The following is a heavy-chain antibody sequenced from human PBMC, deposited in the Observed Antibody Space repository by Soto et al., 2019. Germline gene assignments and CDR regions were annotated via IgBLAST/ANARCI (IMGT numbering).Heavy chain of an antibody. CDR2: TSYDGNNK. Sequence: GGSLRLSCAASGFTFRTYDMHWARQAPGKGLEWVAVTSYDGNNKYYRDSVKGRFTISRDNSKNTLFLQVNSLRAEDTAVYYCAKTGSGSKYHFDYWGQGTLVTVSS. V-gene: IGHV3-30*18. CDR1: GFTFRTYD. CDR3: AKTGSGSKYHFDY. D-gene: IGHD6-19*01. J-gene: IGHJ4*02.